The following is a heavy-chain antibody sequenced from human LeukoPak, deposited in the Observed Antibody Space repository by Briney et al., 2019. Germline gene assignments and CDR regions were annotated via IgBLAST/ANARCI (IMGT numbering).Heavy chain of an antibody. J-gene: IGHJ4*02. Sequence: ASVKVSCKVSGYTLTESSMHWVRQAPGKGLEWMGGFDPEDGETIYAQEFQGRVTMTEDTSTDTAYMELSSLRSEDTAVYYCATSQQLVTSFDYWGQGTLVTVSS. CDR2: FDPEDGET. CDR1: GYTLTESS. CDR3: ATSQQLVTSFDY. V-gene: IGHV1-24*01. D-gene: IGHD6-6*01.